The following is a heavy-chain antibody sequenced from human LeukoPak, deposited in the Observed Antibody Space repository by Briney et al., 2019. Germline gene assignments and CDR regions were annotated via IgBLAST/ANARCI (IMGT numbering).Heavy chain of an antibody. CDR2: ISSDGGTT. V-gene: IGHV3-64*01. CDR1: GGTFSSYT. D-gene: IGHD2-2*02. CDR3: VRSDCGSASCYTGSN. Sequence: SCKASGGTFSSYTMHWVRQAPGKGLAYGSGISSDGGTTYYGNSVKGRFTISRDNSKNTVYLQMGSLRAEDMAVYYCVRSDCGSASCYTGSNWGQGTLVTGPS. J-gene: IGHJ4*02.